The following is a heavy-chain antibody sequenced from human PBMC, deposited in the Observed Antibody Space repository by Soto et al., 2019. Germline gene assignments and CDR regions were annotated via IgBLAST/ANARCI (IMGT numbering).Heavy chain of an antibody. CDR3: ARESEDLTSNFDY. CDR2: ISSTTNYI. V-gene: IGHV3-21*01. Sequence: VGSLRLSCAASGFTFTRYSMNWVRQAPGKGLEWASSISSTTNYIYYADSMKGRFTVSRDNAKNSVYLEMNSLSAEDTALYYCARESEDLTSNFDYWGQGTLVTVSS. CDR1: GFTFTRYS. J-gene: IGHJ4*02.